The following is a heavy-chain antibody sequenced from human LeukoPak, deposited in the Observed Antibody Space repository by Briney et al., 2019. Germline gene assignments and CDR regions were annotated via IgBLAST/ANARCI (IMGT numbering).Heavy chain of an antibody. CDR3: AKSPYFYNSGRYVDV. Sequence: KPGGSLRLSCAASGFTFSDYNMRWIRQAPGKGLEWVSSISRSGSTKYYADSVKGRFTISRDSSKNMLYLQMNRLRAEDTAVYYCAKSPYFYNSGRYVDVWGKGTTVTVSS. D-gene: IGHD3-10*01. V-gene: IGHV3-11*01. J-gene: IGHJ6*03. CDR1: GFTFSDYN. CDR2: ISRSGSTK.